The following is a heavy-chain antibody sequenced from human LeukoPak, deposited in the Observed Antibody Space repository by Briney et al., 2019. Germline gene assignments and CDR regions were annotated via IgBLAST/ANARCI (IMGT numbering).Heavy chain of an antibody. Sequence: SETLSLTCAVYGGSFSGYYWSWIRQPPGKGLEWIGEINHSGSTNHNPSLKSRVTISVDTSKNQFSLKVSSVTAADTAVYYCARVSWFPGTSYYYMDVWGKGTTVTVSS. V-gene: IGHV4-34*01. CDR3: ARVSWFPGTSYYYMDV. J-gene: IGHJ6*03. CDR2: INHSGST. D-gene: IGHD1-1*01. CDR1: GGSFSGYY.